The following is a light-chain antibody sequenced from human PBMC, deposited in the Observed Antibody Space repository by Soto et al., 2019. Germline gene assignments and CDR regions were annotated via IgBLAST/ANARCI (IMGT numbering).Light chain of an antibody. CDR3: QQTSAFPWT. CDR2: SAS. CDR1: QDIAKW. Sequence: DIQLTQSPSSVSASVGDRVTITCRASQDIAKWLVWYQQKPGRGPNLLIYSASTLQRGVPSRFSGGGSGTDFTLTISSLQPEDFATYYCQQTSAFPWTFGQGTKVDIK. V-gene: IGKV1-12*01. J-gene: IGKJ1*01.